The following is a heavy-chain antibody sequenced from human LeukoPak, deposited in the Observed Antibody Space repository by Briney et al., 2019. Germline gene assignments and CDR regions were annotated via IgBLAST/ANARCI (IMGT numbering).Heavy chain of an antibody. J-gene: IGHJ4*02. CDR3: ARVRGGSYFDY. D-gene: IGHD2-15*01. CDR1: GYTCSSNW. Sequence: GGSLRLSCVASGYTCSSNWMSWVRQAPGGGLEWVANIKEDGSEKYYVHSVKGRFTIFRDNAKNSLYLQMNSLRAEDTAGYYCARVRGGSYFDYWGQGTLVTVSS. CDR2: IKEDGSEK. V-gene: IGHV3-7*03.